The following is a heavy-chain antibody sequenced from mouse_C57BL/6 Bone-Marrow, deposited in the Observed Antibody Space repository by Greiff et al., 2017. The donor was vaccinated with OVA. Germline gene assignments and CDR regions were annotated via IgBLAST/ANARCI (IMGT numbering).Heavy chain of an antibody. D-gene: IGHD1-1*01. CDR2: IYPGDGDT. CDR3: ARSDYYGSPAWFAY. CDR1: GYAFSSSW. Sequence: QVQLQQSGPELVKPGASVKISCKASGYAFSSSWMNWVKQRPGKGLEWIGRIYPGDGDTNYNGKFKGKATLTADKSSSTAYMQLSSLTSEDSAVYFWARSDYYGSPAWFAYWGQGTLVTVSA. V-gene: IGHV1-82*01. J-gene: IGHJ3*01.